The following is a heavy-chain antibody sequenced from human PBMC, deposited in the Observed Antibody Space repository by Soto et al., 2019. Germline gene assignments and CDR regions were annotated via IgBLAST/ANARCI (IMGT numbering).Heavy chain of an antibody. CDR1: GYTFTSYD. V-gene: IGHV1-8*01. CDR2: MNPNSGNT. D-gene: IGHD3-3*01. CDR3: ARERNVLRFLEWLLYKYGMDV. Sequence: ALVKVACKASGYTFTSYDSSWVRQDTGQGLEWTGWMNPNSGNTGYAQKFQGRVTMTRNTSISTAYMELSSLRSEDTAVYYCARERNVLRFLEWLLYKYGMDVWGQGTTVTVSS. J-gene: IGHJ6*02.